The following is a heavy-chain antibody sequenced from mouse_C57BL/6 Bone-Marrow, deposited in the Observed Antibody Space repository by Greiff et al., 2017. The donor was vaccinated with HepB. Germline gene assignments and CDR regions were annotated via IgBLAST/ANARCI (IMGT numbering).Heavy chain of an antibody. D-gene: IGHD2-3*01. CDR2: IWSDGST. CDR1: GFSLTSYG. J-gene: IGHJ4*01. V-gene: IGHV2-6-1*01. Sequence: VMLVESGPGLVAPSQSLSITCTVSGFSLTSYGVHWVRQTPGKGLEWLVVIWSDGSTTYNSALKSRLSISKDNSKSQVFLKMNSLQTDDTAMYYCARHNGYFYYAMDYWGQGTSVTVSS. CDR3: ARHNGYFYYAMDY.